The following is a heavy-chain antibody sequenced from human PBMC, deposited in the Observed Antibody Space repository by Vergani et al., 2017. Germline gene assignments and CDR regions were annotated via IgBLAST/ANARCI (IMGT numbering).Heavy chain of an antibody. CDR1: GGSISSGDYY. D-gene: IGHD5-18*01. CDR2: IYYSGST. J-gene: IGHJ4*02. V-gene: IGHV4-30-4*08. CDR3: ARSMYGGGYCYGSLGYSKIDYFDY. Sequence: QVQLQESAPGLVKPSQTLSLTCTVSGGSISSGDYYWSWIRQPPGKGLEWIGYIYYSGSTYYNPSLKSRVTISVDTSKNQFSLKLSSVTAADTAVYYCARSMYGGGYCYGSLGYSKIDYFDYWGQGTLVTVSS.